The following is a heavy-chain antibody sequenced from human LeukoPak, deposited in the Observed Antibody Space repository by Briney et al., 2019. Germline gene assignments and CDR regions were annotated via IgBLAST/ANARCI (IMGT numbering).Heavy chain of an antibody. J-gene: IGHJ3*02. Sequence: PSETLSLTCAVYGGSFSGYYWSWIRQPPGKGLEWIGEINHSGSTNYNPSLKSQVTISVDTSKNQFSLKLSSVTAADTAVYYCARGLYYYDSSGYYFDAFDIWGQGTMVTVSS. V-gene: IGHV4-34*01. CDR2: INHSGST. CDR3: ARGLYYYDSSGYYFDAFDI. CDR1: GGSFSGYY. D-gene: IGHD3-22*01.